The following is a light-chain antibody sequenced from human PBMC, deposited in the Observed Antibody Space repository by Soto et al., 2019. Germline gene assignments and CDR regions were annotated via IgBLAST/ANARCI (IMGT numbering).Light chain of an antibody. Sequence: DIQMTQSPSTLSASVGDRVTITCRASQSISSWLAWYQQKPGKAPKLLIYKASSLESGVPSRFSGSGSGTEFNLAISSLQPDDFATYYCQPYNSYSRTFGQGTKVEIK. CDR2: KAS. CDR1: QSISSW. J-gene: IGKJ1*01. V-gene: IGKV1-5*03. CDR3: QPYNSYSRT.